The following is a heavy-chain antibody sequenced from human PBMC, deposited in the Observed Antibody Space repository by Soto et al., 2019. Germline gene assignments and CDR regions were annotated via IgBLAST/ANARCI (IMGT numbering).Heavy chain of an antibody. Sequence: GGSLRLSCAASGFTFSIYWMTWVRHAPGKGLEWVANIKQDGSEKYYVDSVKGRFTISRDNAKNSLYLQMNSLRAEDTAVYYCARARYCSDGSCYHDYWGQGTLVTVSS. D-gene: IGHD2-15*01. CDR2: IKQDGSEK. J-gene: IGHJ4*02. CDR1: GFTFSIYW. V-gene: IGHV3-7*04. CDR3: ARARYCSDGSCYHDY.